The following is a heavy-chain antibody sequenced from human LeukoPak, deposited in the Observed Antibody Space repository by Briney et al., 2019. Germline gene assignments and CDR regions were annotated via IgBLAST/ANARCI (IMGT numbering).Heavy chain of an antibody. Sequence: GGSLRLSCAASGFTFSTYPMHWVRQAPGKGLEWVAVMSFDGDSEYYSDSVRGRFTVSRDNAKSTLYLQMNSLRPEDTAVYYCARDMDGDSLFDYWGQGTLVTVSS. CDR1: GFTFSTYP. CDR3: ARDMDGDSLFDY. J-gene: IGHJ4*02. V-gene: IGHV3-30-3*01. D-gene: IGHD4-17*01. CDR2: MSFDGDSE.